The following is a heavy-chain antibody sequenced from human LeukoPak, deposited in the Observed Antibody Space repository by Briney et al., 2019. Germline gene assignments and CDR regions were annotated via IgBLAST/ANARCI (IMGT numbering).Heavy chain of an antibody. V-gene: IGHV3-23*01. CDR1: GFTFSSYG. J-gene: IGHJ6*03. Sequence: PGGTLRLSCAASGFTFSSYGMSWVRQAPGKGLESVSAISGSGGSTYYADSVKGRFTISRDNSKNSLYLQMNSLRAEDTALYYCAKDGYNYSYYYYYYYMDVWGKGTTVTVSS. CDR2: ISGSGGST. CDR3: AKDGYNYSYYYYYYYMDV. D-gene: IGHD5-24*01.